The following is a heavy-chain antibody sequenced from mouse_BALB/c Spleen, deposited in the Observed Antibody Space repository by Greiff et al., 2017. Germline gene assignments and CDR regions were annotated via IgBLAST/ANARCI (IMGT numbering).Heavy chain of an antibody. CDR3: ARRGTYGRYAMDY. Sequence: EVQVVESGGGLVQPGGSRKLSCAASGFTFSSFGMHWVRQAPAKGLEWVAYISSGSSTIYYADTVKGRFTISRDNPKNTLFLQMTSLRSEDTAMYYCARRGTYGRYAMDYWGQGTSVTVSS. D-gene: IGHD1-1*01. J-gene: IGHJ4*01. V-gene: IGHV5-17*02. CDR1: GFTFSSFG. CDR2: ISSGSSTI.